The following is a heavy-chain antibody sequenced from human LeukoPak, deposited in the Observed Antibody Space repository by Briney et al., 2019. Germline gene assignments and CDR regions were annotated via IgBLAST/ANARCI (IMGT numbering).Heavy chain of an antibody. CDR2: XKQDGSDR. CDR1: GFTFSGYW. V-gene: IGHV3-7*01. CDR3: ARAPNPRRIRIVVPPDFDY. J-gene: IGHJ4*02. Sequence: PGGSLRLSCAASGFTFSGYWMXWVXXXXXXXXEXXAXXKQDGSDRYYVDSVKXLFTXXRDNAKNSLYLQMNSLRAEDTAVYYCARAPNPRRIRIVVPPDFDYWGQRTLVTVSS. D-gene: IGHD3-22*01.